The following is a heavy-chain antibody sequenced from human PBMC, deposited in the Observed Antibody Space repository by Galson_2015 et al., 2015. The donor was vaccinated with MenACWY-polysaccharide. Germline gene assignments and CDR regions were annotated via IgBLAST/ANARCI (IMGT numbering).Heavy chain of an antibody. CDR1: GFTFNRYW. D-gene: IGHD6-19*01. J-gene: IGHJ4*02. V-gene: IGHV3-74*01. CDR2: INNDGSST. Sequence: SPRLSCAASGFTFNRYWMHWVRQAPGKGLVWVSHINNDGSSTNYADSVKGRFTISRDNDKNTLYLQMNRLRAEATAVYYCAKELSLGVAGTPGDYWGQGTLVTVSS. CDR3: AKELSLGVAGTPGDY.